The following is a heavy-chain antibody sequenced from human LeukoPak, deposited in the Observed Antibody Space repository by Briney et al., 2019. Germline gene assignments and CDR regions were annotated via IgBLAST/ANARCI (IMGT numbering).Heavy chain of an antibody. D-gene: IGHD6-19*01. Sequence: GGPLRLSCAASGFTFRSYAMSWVRQAPGKGLEWVSAISGSGGSTYYADSVKGRFTISRDNSKNTLYLQMNSLRAEDTAVYYCAKPSSGWYYFDYWGQGTLVTVSS. V-gene: IGHV3-23*01. CDR3: AKPSSGWYYFDY. CDR2: ISGSGGST. CDR1: GFTFRSYA. J-gene: IGHJ4*02.